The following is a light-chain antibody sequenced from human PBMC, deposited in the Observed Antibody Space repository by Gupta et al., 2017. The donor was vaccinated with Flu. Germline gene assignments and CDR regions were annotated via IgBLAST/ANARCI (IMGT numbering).Light chain of an antibody. V-gene: IGLV1-47*01. J-gene: IGLJ3*02. CDR3: AAWDDSLSGWV. CDR2: RNN. CDR1: SSNIGSNY. Sequence: VTISCSGSSSNIGSNYVYWYQQLPGTAPKLLIYRNNQRPSGVPDRFSGSKSGTSASLAISGLRSEDEADYYCAAWDDSLSGWVFGGGTKLTVL.